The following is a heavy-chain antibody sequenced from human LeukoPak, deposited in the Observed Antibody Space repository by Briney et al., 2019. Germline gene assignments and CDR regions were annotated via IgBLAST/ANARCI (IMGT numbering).Heavy chain of an antibody. CDR1: GFTFDDYA. J-gene: IGHJ4*02. D-gene: IGHD2-15*01. Sequence: GGSLRLSCAASGFTFDDYAMHWVRQAPGKGLEWVSGISWNSGSIGYADSVKGRFTISRDNDKNSLYLQMNSLRAEDTALYYCARKYCSGGSCYAKSFDYWGQGTLVTVSS. CDR3: ARKYCSGGSCYAKSFDY. V-gene: IGHV3-9*01. CDR2: ISWNSGSI.